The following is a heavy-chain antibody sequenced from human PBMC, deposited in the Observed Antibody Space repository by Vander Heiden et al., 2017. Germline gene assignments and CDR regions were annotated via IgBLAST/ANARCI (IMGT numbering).Heavy chain of an antibody. D-gene: IGHD5-18*01. Sequence: QVQQVAPGDGEAQPGRCVRLSCEDPGLKYGRYANHWVRQAPGKGLDWVAVTSYDGSNKYYADSVKGRFTISRDNSKYTLYLQMNSLRAEDTAVYYCARGSVDTAMAPLDYWGQGTLVTVSS. J-gene: IGHJ4*02. CDR3: ARGSVDTAMAPLDY. CDR2: TSYDGSNK. V-gene: IGHV3-30*04. CDR1: GLKYGRYA.